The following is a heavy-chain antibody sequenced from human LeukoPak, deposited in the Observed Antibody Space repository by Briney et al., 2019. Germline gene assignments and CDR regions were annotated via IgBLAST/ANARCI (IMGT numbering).Heavy chain of an antibody. J-gene: IGHJ4*02. Sequence: GRTLALSCSASGFTFMRREMAGVRQAPARGLEYVSYVRYNAKTVLHADSAKDRFTISIDNAKNSLYLEMDSLIFEDAALFFCARALYTGFALHFDQWGQGTLVTVSS. V-gene: IGHV3-48*03. CDR3: ARALYTGFALHFDQ. CDR1: GFTFMRRE. CDR2: VRYNAKTV. D-gene: IGHD3-16*02.